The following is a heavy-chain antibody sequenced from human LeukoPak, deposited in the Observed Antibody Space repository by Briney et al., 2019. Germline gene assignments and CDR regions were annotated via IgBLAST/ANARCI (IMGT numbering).Heavy chain of an antibody. Sequence: GGSLRLSCAASGFTFTYSNMNWVRQAPGKGLEWVSYISSSGSTIYYADSVKGRFTISRDNAKNSLYLQMNSLRAEDTAVYYCARDVPYIEGVGYYDYWGQGTLVTVSS. V-gene: IGHV3-48*04. CDR1: GFTFTYSN. J-gene: IGHJ4*02. D-gene: IGHD3-22*01. CDR2: ISSSGSTI. CDR3: ARDVPYIEGVGYYDY.